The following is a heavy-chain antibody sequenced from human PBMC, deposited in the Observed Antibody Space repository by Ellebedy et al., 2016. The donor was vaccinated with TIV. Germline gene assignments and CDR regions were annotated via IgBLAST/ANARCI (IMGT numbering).Heavy chain of an antibody. Sequence: GGSLRLSCAASGFTFSSYTMNWVRQAPGKGLEWISSINNSGYIYRADSVKGRFTISRDYAKDSLLLQMNSMRAEDTAVYYCARAISGTTLRRAYYFYGMDVWGQGTTVTVSS. D-gene: IGHD1-20*01. CDR3: ARAISGTTLRRAYYFYGMDV. CDR2: INNSGYI. J-gene: IGHJ6*02. V-gene: IGHV3-21*01. CDR1: GFTFSSYT.